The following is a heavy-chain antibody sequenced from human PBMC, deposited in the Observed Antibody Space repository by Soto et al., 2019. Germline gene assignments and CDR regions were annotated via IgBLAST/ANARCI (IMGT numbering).Heavy chain of an antibody. D-gene: IGHD6-6*01. CDR1: GFTFSSYG. V-gene: IGHV3-30*18. CDR3: AKDREGSSSPLDYYYYGMDV. J-gene: IGHJ6*02. CDR2: ISYDGSNK. Sequence: QVQLVESGGGVVQPGRSLRLSCAASGFTFSSYGMHWVRQAPGKGLEWVAVISYDGSNKYYADSVKGRFTISRDNSKNTLYLQMNSLRAEDTAVYYCAKDREGSSSPLDYYYYGMDVWGQGTTVTVSS.